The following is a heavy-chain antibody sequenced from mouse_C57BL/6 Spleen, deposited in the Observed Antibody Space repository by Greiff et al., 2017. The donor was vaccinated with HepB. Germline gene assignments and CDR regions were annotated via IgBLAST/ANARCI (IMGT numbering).Heavy chain of an antibody. J-gene: IGHJ2*01. CDR2: IRSKSNNYAT. CDR1: GFSFNTYA. V-gene: IGHV10-1*01. CDR3: GRHYYGSLDY. D-gene: IGHD1-1*01. Sequence: EVQLQESGGGLVQPKGSLKLSCAASGFSFNTYAMNWVRQAPGKGLEWVARIRSKSNNYATYYADSVKDRFTISRDDSESMLYLQMNNLKTEDTAMYYCGRHYYGSLDYWGQGTTLTVSS.